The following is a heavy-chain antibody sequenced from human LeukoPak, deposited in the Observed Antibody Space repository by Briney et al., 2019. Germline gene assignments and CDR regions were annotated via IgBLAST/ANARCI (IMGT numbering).Heavy chain of an antibody. CDR3: ARVRIASLPAQYYFDY. CDR2: INHSGST. J-gene: IGHJ4*02. CDR1: GGSFSGYY. D-gene: IGHD2-15*01. Sequence: PSETLSLTCAVYGGSFSGYYWSWIRQPPGKGLEWIGEINHSGSTNYNPSLKSRVTMSVDTSKNQFSLKLSSVTAADTAVYYCARVRIASLPAQYYFDYWGQGTLVTVSS. V-gene: IGHV4-34*01.